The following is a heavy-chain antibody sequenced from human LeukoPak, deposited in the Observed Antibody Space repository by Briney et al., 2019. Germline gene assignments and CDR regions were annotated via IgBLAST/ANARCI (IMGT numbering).Heavy chain of an antibody. J-gene: IGHJ3*02. D-gene: IGHD1-26*01. Sequence: TPSETLSLTCTVSGGSISSYYWSWIRQPPGKGLEWIGYIYYSGSTNYNPSLKSRVTISVDTSNNQFSLNLRSVTAADTAVYYCATTTSGGDAFDIWGQGTMVTVSS. CDR3: ATTTSGGDAFDI. CDR2: IYYSGST. CDR1: GGSISSYY. V-gene: IGHV4-59*01.